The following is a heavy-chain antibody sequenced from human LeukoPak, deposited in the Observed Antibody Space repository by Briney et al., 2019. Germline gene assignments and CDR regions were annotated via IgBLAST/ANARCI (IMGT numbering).Heavy chain of an antibody. D-gene: IGHD2-15*01. J-gene: IGHJ4*02. Sequence: PSETLSLTCTVSGESISSYYWSWIRQPAGKGLEWIGRIYTSGSTGYNPSLKSRVTMSVDTSKNQFSLKPSSVTAADTAVYYCARVDLRAAYFDYWGQGTLVTVSS. CDR3: ARVDLRAAYFDY. CDR2: IYTSGST. V-gene: IGHV4-4*07. CDR1: GESISSYY.